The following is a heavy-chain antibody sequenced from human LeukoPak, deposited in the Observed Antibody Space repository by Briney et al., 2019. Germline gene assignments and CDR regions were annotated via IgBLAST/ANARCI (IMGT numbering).Heavy chain of an antibody. V-gene: IGHV3-23*01. CDR2: ISGSGGSA. CDR1: GFSFSTYG. CDR3: AKDRYSSSWFNWFDP. D-gene: IGHD6-13*01. Sequence: GGSLRLSCAASGFSFSTYGMSWVRQAPGKGLEWASTISGSGGSAYYADSVKGRFTISRDNSKNTLYLHMNSLRAEDTAVYYCAKDRYSSSWFNWFDPWGQGTLVTVSS. J-gene: IGHJ5*02.